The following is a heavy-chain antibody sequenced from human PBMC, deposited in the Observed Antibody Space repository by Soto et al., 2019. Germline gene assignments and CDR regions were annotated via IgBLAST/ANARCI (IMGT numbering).Heavy chain of an antibody. D-gene: IGHD2-15*01. CDR2: IIPIFGTT. V-gene: IGHV1-69*12. CDR1: GGTFSNYA. J-gene: IGHJ5*02. Sequence: QVQLVQSGSEVKKPGSSVKVSCKASGGTFSNYAITWVRQAPGQGLEWMGGIIPIFGTTNYAQKFQGRVTITADESTSTAYMELSSLRSEDTAVDYCARVGCSGGSCYTDWFDPWGQGTLVTVSS. CDR3: ARVGCSGGSCYTDWFDP.